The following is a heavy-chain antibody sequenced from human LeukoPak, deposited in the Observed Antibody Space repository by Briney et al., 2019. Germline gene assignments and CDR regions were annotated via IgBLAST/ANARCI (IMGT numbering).Heavy chain of an antibody. CDR3: AKDRGYCGSTSCLNWLDP. D-gene: IGHD2-2*01. CDR2: ISGSGGST. CDR1: GFTFSSYA. J-gene: IGHJ5*02. Sequence: GGSLRLSCAASGFTFSSYAMSWVRQAPGKGLEWVSAISGSGGSTYYADSVKGRFTISRDNSKNTLYLQMNSLRAEDTAVYCCAKDRGYCGSTSCLNWLDPWGQGTLVTVSS. V-gene: IGHV3-23*01.